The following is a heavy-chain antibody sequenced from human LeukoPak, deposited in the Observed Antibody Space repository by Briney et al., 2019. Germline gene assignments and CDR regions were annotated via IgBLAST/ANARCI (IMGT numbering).Heavy chain of an antibody. Sequence: GESLKISCAASGFTFSSYWMSWVRHAPGKGLEWVANIKHDASEKYFMESLKGRFTISRDNAKSSLYLQMNSPRAEDTAVYYCARGHTAVTRHFDFWGQGTLVTVSS. J-gene: IGHJ4*02. CDR2: IKHDASEK. CDR1: GFTFSSYW. V-gene: IGHV3-7*01. D-gene: IGHD4-17*01. CDR3: ARGHTAVTRHFDF.